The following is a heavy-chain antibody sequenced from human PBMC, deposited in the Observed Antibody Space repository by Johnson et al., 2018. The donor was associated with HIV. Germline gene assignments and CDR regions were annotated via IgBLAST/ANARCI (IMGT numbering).Heavy chain of an antibody. CDR1: DFTFTNNA. CDR3: ARGMARIAFDI. CDR2: ISYDGTNT. Sequence: QVTLVESGGGVVQPGRSLRLSCAASDFTFTNNAIHWVRQAPGKGLEWVAVISYDGTNTYYADSVKGRFTISRDNSRNTVFLQMNSLRAEDTAVYYCARGMARIAFDIWGQGTMVTVSS. J-gene: IGHJ3*02. V-gene: IGHV3-30*04. D-gene: IGHD5-24*01.